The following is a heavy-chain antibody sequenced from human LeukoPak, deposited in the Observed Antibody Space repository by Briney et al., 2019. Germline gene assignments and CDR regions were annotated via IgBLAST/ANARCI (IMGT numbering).Heavy chain of an antibody. D-gene: IGHD2/OR15-2a*01. Sequence: ASVKVSCKASGYTFTAYYIHWVRQAPGQGLEWMGWINPNSGGTEYAQKFQGRVTLTRDTSISTAYMELSRLRSDDTAVYYCASFYAPDRGIESQNLVTVYWGQGTLVSVSS. CDR1: GYTFTAYY. CDR3: ASFYAPDRGIESQNLVTVY. V-gene: IGHV1-2*02. CDR2: INPNSGGT. J-gene: IGHJ4*02.